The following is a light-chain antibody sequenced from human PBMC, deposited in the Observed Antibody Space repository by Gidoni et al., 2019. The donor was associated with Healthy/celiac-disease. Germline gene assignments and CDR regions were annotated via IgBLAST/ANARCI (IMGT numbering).Light chain of an antibody. CDR1: QSFSSY. CDR3: QQRSNWPPWT. J-gene: IGKJ1*01. CDR2: DAS. Sequence: EIVLTQYQATLSLSPGERATISCRASQSFSSYLAVYQQKPGQAPRLLIYDASNRATGIQARFSGSGSGTDFTLTIRSLEPEDFAVYYCQQRSNWPPWTFGQGTKVEIK. V-gene: IGKV3-11*01.